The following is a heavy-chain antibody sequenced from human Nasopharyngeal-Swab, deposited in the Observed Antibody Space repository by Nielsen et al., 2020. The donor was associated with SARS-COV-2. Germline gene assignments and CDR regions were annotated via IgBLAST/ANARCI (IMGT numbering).Heavy chain of an antibody. CDR2: ISAYNGNT. D-gene: IGHD3-22*01. Sequence: ASVKVSCKASGYTFTSYGISWVRQAPGQGLEWMGWISAYNGNTNYAQKLQGRVTMTTDTSTSTAYMELRSLRSDGTAVYYCAREYYYDSSGYYPMDVWGQGTTVTVSS. J-gene: IGHJ6*02. V-gene: IGHV1-18*01. CDR3: AREYYYDSSGYYPMDV. CDR1: GYTFTSYG.